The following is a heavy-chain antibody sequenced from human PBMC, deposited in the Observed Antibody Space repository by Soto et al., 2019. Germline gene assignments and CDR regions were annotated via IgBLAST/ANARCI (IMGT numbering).Heavy chain of an antibody. CDR3: VTPNPEYSSGRGDYYYDGRDV. Sequence: QVQLVQSGAEVKKPGSSVKVSCKASGGTFSSYAISWVRQSPGQGLEWVGGIIPIFGTANYAQKFQGRVTITADESTSTAYMELSSLRSEDTAVYYCVTPNPEYSSGRGDYYYDGRDVWGQGTTVTVSS. CDR1: GGTFSSYA. CDR2: IIPIFGTA. V-gene: IGHV1-69*01. D-gene: IGHD6-19*01. J-gene: IGHJ6*02.